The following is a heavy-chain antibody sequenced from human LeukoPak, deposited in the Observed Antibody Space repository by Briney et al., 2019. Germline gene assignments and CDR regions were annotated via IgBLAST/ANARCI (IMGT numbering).Heavy chain of an antibody. Sequence: SETLSLTCAVYGGSFSGYYWSWIRQPPGKGLEWIGEINHSGSTNYNPSLKSRVTISVDTSKNQFSLKLSSATAADTAVYYCARGQGPSHCSGGSCSIDYWGQGTLVTVSS. CDR3: ARGQGPSHCSGGSCSIDY. CDR2: INHSGST. CDR1: GGSFSGYY. J-gene: IGHJ4*02. V-gene: IGHV4-34*01. D-gene: IGHD2-15*01.